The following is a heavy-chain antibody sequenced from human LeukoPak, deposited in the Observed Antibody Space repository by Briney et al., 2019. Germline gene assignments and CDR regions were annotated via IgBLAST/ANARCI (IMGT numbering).Heavy chain of an antibody. Sequence: GSLRLSCAASGFTFSNYYMSWVRQAPGKGLEWVANIKQDGSEKYNVDSVKGRFTISRDNAKNTLYLQMNSLRAEDTAVYYCARHLNYYLDYWGQGTLVTVPS. D-gene: IGHD3-10*01. V-gene: IGHV3-7*01. CDR3: ARHLNYYLDY. J-gene: IGHJ4*02. CDR2: IKQDGSEK. CDR1: GFTFSNYY.